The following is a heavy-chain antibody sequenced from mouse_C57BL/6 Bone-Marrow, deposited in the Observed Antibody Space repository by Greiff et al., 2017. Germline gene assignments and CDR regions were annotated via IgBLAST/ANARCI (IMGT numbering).Heavy chain of an antibody. D-gene: IGHD3-3*01. CDR1: GFTFSSYA. CDR2: ISDGGSYT. V-gene: IGHV5-4*01. CDR3: ARDEGRSAMDY. J-gene: IGHJ4*01. Sequence: EVKLVESGGGLVKPGGSLKLSCAASGFTFSSYAMSWVRQTPEKRLEWVATISDGGSYTYYPDNVKGRFTISRDNAKNNLYLQMSHLKSEDTAMYYCARDEGRSAMDYWGQGTSVTVSS.